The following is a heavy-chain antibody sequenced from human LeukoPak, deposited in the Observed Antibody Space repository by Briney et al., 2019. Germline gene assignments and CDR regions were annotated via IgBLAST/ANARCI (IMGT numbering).Heavy chain of an antibody. Sequence: SETLSLTCAVYGGSLSGYYWSWIRQPPGKGLEWIGEINHSGSTNYNPSLKSRVTISVDTSKNQFSLKLSSVTAADTAVYYCASVAVAGTMDVWGKGTTVTISS. CDR1: GGSLSGYY. CDR2: INHSGST. D-gene: IGHD6-19*01. CDR3: ASVAVAGTMDV. J-gene: IGHJ6*03. V-gene: IGHV4-34*01.